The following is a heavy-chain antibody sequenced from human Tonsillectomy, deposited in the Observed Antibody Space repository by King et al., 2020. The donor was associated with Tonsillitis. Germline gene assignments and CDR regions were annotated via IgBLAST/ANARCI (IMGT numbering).Heavy chain of an antibody. Sequence: PLQESGPGLVKPSGTLSLTCTVSGGSISSYYWNWLRPPPGKGLEWVASVHYTGSTNYNPSLKSRITISLDTSKNQFSLELSSVTAADTALYYCARETYGDFALDYWGQGTLVTVSS. CDR1: GGSISSYY. D-gene: IGHD4-17*01. CDR2: VHYTGST. V-gene: IGHV4-59*01. CDR3: ARETYGDFALDY. J-gene: IGHJ4*02.